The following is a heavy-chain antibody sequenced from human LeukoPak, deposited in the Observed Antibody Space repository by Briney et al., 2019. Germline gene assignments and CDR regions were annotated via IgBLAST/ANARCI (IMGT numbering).Heavy chain of an antibody. CDR1: GFTFGTYA. CDR2: ISGSST. V-gene: IGHV3-23*01. J-gene: IGHJ3*01. Sequence: HPGGSLRLSCAASGFTFGTYAMTWVRQAPGKGLEWVSVISGSSTYYADSVKGRFTISRDNSKNTLYLQMNSLRAEDTAVYYCAKDEDYHDSGSYYDALDLWGQGTMVTVSS. CDR3: AKDEDYHDSGSYYDALDL. D-gene: IGHD3-10*01.